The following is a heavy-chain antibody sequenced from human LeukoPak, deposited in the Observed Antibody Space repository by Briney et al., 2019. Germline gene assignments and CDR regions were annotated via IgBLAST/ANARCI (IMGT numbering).Heavy chain of an antibody. CDR3: ATQKGYSNYDFDY. J-gene: IGHJ4*02. CDR2: IIPIFGTA. D-gene: IGHD4-11*01. V-gene: IGHV1-69*13. CDR1: GGTFSSYA. Sequence: SVKVSCKASGGTFSSYAISWVRQAPGQGLEWMGGIIPIFGTANYAQKFQGRVTITADESTSTAYMELSSLRSEDTAVYYCATQKGYSNYDFDYWGRGTLVTVSS.